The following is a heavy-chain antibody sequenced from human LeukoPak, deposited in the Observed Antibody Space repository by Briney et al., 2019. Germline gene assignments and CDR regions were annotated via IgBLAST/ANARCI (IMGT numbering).Heavy chain of an antibody. CDR2: IYTSGST. Sequence: PSETLSLTCTVSGGSISSGSYYWSWIRQPAGKGLEWIGRIYTSGSTNYNPSLKSRVTISVDTSKNQFSLKLSSVTAADTAVYYCARDLVVPAAMSSLYYYYYYMDVWGKGTTVTISS. J-gene: IGHJ6*03. D-gene: IGHD2-2*01. V-gene: IGHV4-61*02. CDR3: ARDLVVPAAMSSLYYYYYYMDV. CDR1: GGSISSGSYY.